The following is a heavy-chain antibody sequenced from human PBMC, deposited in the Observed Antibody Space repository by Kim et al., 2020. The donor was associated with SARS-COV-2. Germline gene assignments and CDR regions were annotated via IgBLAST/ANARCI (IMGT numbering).Heavy chain of an antibody. CDR3: ARDPLGYSSSSPDFDY. V-gene: IGHV1-2*02. CDR2: INPNSGGT. D-gene: IGHD6-6*01. CDR1: GYTFTGYY. J-gene: IGHJ4*02. Sequence: ASVKVSCKASGYTFTGYYMHWVRQAPGQGLEWMGWINPNSGGTNYAQKFQGRVTMTRDTSISTAYMELSRLRSDDTAVYYCARDPLGYSSSSPDFDYWGQGTLVTVSS.